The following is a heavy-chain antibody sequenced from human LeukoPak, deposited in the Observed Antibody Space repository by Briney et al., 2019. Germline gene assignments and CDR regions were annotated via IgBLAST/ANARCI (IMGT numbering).Heavy chain of an antibody. Sequence: SETLSLTCTVSGGSISSYYWSWIRQPAGKGLEWIGRIYTSGSTNYNPSLKSRVTMSVDTSKNQFSLKLSSVTAADTAVYYCARVGSELPYWYFDLWGRGTLVTVSS. V-gene: IGHV4-4*07. CDR3: ARVGSELPYWYFDL. CDR2: IYTSGST. D-gene: IGHD1-26*01. CDR1: GGSISSYY. J-gene: IGHJ2*01.